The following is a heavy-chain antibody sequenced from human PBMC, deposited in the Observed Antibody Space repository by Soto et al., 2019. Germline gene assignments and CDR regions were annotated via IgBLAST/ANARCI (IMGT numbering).Heavy chain of an antibody. J-gene: IGHJ3*02. Sequence: EGQLSESGGGLERPGGSLRLSCVASGFSFSSYAMNWVRQAPGKGLQWVAGISGGGTTTDYADSVKGRFTISRDNSNNLVYRQMDTVRVEDTAVYYCAKRRRQWMVTEELDSWGQGKRVTVSS. CDR3: AKRRRQWMVTEELDS. CDR2: ISGGGTTT. D-gene: IGHD6-19*01. V-gene: IGHV3-23*01. CDR1: GFSFSSYA.